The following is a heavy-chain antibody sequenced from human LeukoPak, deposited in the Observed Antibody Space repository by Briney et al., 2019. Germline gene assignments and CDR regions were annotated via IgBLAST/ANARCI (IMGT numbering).Heavy chain of an antibody. V-gene: IGHV3-21*05. J-gene: IGHJ4*02. Sequence: GGSLRLSCAASGFTFSTYSMNWVRQAPGKGLEWVSYISSSSSYTNYADSVKGRFTISRDNAKNSLYLQMNSLRAEDTAVYYCASFEKGYGFGYWGQGTLVTVSS. CDR2: ISSSSSYT. CDR3: ASFEKGYGFGY. D-gene: IGHD5-18*01. CDR1: GFTFSTYS.